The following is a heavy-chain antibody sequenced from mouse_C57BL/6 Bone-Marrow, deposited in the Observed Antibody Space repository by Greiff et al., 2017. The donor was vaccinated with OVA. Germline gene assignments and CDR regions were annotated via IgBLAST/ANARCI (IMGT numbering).Heavy chain of an antibody. V-gene: IGHV14-4*01. CDR2: IDPENGDT. CDR1: GFNIKDDY. CDR3: TSYGNLDY. D-gene: IGHD2-1*01. J-gene: IGHJ2*01. Sequence: EVQLQESGAELVRPGASVKLSCTASGFNIKDDYMHWVKQRPEQGLEWIGWIDPENGDTDYASKFQGKATIAADTASNTAYLQISSLTSEDTGVNYCTSYGNLDYWGQGTTLTVSA.